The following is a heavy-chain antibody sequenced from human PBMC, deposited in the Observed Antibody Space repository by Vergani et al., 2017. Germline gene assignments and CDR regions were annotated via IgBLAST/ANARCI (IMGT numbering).Heavy chain of an antibody. Sequence: EVQLVESGGGLVQPGGSLRLSCAASGFTFSSYEMNWVRQAPGKGLAWVSYISSSGSTRYYTDSVKGRFTISRDTAKNTLYLQMNSLISEDTAVYYCAKDRSYISSWFADAFDIWGQGTMVTVSS. J-gene: IGHJ3*02. CDR1: GFTFSSYE. CDR3: AKDRSYISSWFADAFDI. D-gene: IGHD6-13*01. V-gene: IGHV3-48*03. CDR2: ISSSGSTR.